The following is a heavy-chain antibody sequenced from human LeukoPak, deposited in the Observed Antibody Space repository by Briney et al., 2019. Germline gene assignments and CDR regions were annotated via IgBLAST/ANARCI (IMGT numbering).Heavy chain of an antibody. CDR1: GFTFSSHV. V-gene: IGHV3-64D*09. D-gene: IGHD3-10*01. CDR2: ISSNGGST. Sequence: PGGSLRLSCSASGFTFSSHVMHWVRQAPGKGLEYVSAISSNGGSTDYADSVKGRFTISRDNSKNTLYPQMSSLRAEDTAVYYCVKGGDYYGSGSYGWVDYWGQGTLVTVSS. CDR3: VKGGDYYGSGSYGWVDY. J-gene: IGHJ4*02.